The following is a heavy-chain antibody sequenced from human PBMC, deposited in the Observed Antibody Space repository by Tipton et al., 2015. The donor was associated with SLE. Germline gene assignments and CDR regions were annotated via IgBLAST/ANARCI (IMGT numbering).Heavy chain of an antibody. CDR2: VSYGGNYK. V-gene: IGHV3-30*04. D-gene: IGHD1-26*01. CDR3: ARDWASGSPFDY. Sequence: QLVQSGGGLVQPGRSLRLSCAASGFTFDDYAIHWVRQVPGKGLEWVAPVSYGGNYKYYADSVKGRFTISRDNSKNTLYLQMNSLRAEDTAVYYCARDWASGSPFDYWGQGTLVTVSS. CDR1: GFTFDDYA. J-gene: IGHJ4*02.